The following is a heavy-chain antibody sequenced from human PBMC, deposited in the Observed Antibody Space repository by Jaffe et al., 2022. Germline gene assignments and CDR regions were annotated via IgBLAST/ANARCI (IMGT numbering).Heavy chain of an antibody. Sequence: QVQLQQWGAGLLKPSETLSLTCAVYGGSFSGYYWSWIRQPPGKGLEWIGEINHSGSTNYNPSLKSRVTISVDTSKNQFSLKLSSVTAADTAVYYCARDPGYCSGGSCYSFPFDIWGQGTMVTVSS. J-gene: IGHJ3*02. CDR1: GGSFSGYY. V-gene: IGHV4-34*01. CDR2: INHSGST. D-gene: IGHD2-15*01. CDR3: ARDPGYCSGGSCYSFPFDI.